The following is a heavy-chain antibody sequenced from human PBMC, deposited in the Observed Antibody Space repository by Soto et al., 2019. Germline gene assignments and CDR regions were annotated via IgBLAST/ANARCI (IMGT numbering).Heavy chain of an antibody. Sequence: GASVKVSCKASGCTFTSYYMHWGRQAPGQGLEWMGIINPSGGSTSYAQKFQGRVTMTRDTSTSTVYMELSSLRSEDTAVYYFAREQRGVDEFDSWGQGLLVTGSS. V-gene: IGHV1-46*01. J-gene: IGHJ5*01. CDR1: GCTFTSYY. D-gene: IGHD3-10*01. CDR3: AREQRGVDEFDS. CDR2: INPSGGST.